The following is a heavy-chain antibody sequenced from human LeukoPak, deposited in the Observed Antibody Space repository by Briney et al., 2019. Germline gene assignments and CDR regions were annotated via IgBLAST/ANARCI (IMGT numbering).Heavy chain of an antibody. CDR1: GFTFSSYA. V-gene: IGHV3-23*01. J-gene: IGHJ6*03. D-gene: IGHD3-10*01. Sequence: GGSLRLSCAASGFTFSSYAMSWVRQAPGKGLEWVSAISGSGDSTYYADSVKGRFTISRDNSKNTLYLQMNSLRAEDTAVYYCARALMAYYYMDVWGKGTTVTISS. CDR2: ISGSGDST. CDR3: ARALMAYYYMDV.